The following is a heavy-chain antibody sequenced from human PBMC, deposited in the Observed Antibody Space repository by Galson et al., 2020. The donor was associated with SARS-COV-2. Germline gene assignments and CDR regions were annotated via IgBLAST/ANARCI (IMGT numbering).Heavy chain of an antibody. CDR2: IYYSGST. CDR1: GGSISSSSYY. Sequence: SETLSLTCTVSGGSISSSSYYWGWIRQPPGKGLAWIGSIYYSGSTYYNPSLKSRVTISVDTSKNQFSLKLSSVTAADTAVYYCARRYYYYGMDVWGQGTTVTVSS. CDR3: ARRYYYYGMDV. V-gene: IGHV4-39*01. J-gene: IGHJ6*02.